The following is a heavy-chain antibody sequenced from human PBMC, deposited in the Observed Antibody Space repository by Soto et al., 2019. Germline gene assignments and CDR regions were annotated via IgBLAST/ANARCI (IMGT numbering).Heavy chain of an antibody. CDR1: GYTFTGYY. D-gene: IGHD3-10*01. CDR3: AREGGKLLWFGELWDYYGMDV. Sequence: GASVKVSCKASGYTFTGYYMHWVRQAPGQGLELMGWINPNSGGTNYAQKFQGRVTMTRDTSISTAYMELSRLRSDDTAVYYCAREGGKLLWFGELWDYYGMDVWGQGTTVTVSS. CDR2: INPNSGGT. V-gene: IGHV1-2*02. J-gene: IGHJ6*02.